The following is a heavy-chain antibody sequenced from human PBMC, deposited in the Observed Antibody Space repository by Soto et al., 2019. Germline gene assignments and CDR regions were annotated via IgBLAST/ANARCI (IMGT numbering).Heavy chain of an antibody. V-gene: IGHV3-13*01. CDR1: RFNFETND. J-gene: IGHJ5*02. D-gene: IGHD1-1*01. CDR2: IGTLFDR. Sequence: VILPYVASRFNFETNDMHLVRQVTGKGLEWVAGIGTLFDRFYPDSVKGRFTISRENAKTSVFLQMNKLRTGDTGIYYCARGRSNDFVSSPPPMFDPRGQGTLVTVSS. CDR3: ARGRSNDFVSSPPPMFDP.